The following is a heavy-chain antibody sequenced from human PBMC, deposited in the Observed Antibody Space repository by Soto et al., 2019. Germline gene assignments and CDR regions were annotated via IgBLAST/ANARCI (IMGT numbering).Heavy chain of an antibody. V-gene: IGHV2-5*01. CDR1: GFSLRTTGVG. CDR3: AHTWGLPFDY. D-gene: IGHD3-16*01. J-gene: IGHJ4*02. Sequence: QITLKESGPTLVEPTQTLTLTCTYSGFSLRTTGVGVGWIRQPPGKDLEWLGIIYWNDDKRYSPSLNNRFTLTSDISKSQVVLTMTNMDPVDTATYYCAHTWGLPFDYWGQGTLVIVSS. CDR2: IYWNDDK.